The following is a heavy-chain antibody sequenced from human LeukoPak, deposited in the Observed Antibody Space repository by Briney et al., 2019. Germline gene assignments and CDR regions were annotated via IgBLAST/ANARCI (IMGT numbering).Heavy chain of an antibody. V-gene: IGHV1-3*01. CDR2: INAGNGNT. D-gene: IGHD2-2*01. CDR1: GYTFTMYA. J-gene: IGHJ3*02. CDR3: ARDQVVPAASTAFDI. Sequence: ASVKVSCTASGYTFTMYAMHWVRQAPGQRLEWMGWINAGNGNTKYSQKFQGRVTITRVTSASTAYMELSSLRSEDTAVYYCARDQVVPAASTAFDIRGQGTMVTVSS.